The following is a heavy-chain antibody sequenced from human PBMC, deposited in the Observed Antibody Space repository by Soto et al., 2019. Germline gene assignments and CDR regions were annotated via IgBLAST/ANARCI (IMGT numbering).Heavy chain of an antibody. D-gene: IGHD5-12*01. CDR2: IYSGGST. Sequence: GGSLRLSCAASGFTVSSNYMSWVRQAPGKGLEWVSVIYSGGSTYYADSVKGRFTISRDNSKNTLYLQMNSLRAEDTAVYYCARAQMGYDGFPDYYYYYGMDVWGQGTTVTVS. CDR3: ARAQMGYDGFPDYYYYYGMDV. V-gene: IGHV3-53*01. J-gene: IGHJ6*02. CDR1: GFTVSSNY.